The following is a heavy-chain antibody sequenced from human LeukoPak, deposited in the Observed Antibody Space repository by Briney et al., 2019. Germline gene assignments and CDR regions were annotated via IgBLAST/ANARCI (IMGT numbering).Heavy chain of an antibody. CDR1: GFTFSSYW. CDR3: ARRPPMSAADNWLDP. D-gene: IGHD6-13*01. CDR2: IKEDGGEQ. Sequence: GGSLRLSCAASGFTFSSYWMTWVRQAPGKGLEWVANIKEDGGEQYYVDSVKGRFTISRDNAKNSLYMQMNSLRAEDTAVYYCARRPPMSAADNWLDPWGQGTLVTVSS. V-gene: IGHV3-7*03. J-gene: IGHJ5*02.